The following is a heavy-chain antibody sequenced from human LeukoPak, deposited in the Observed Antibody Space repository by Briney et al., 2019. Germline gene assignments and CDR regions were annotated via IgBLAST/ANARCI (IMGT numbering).Heavy chain of an antibody. D-gene: IGHD1-26*01. CDR1: GFSFSDYY. J-gene: IGHJ4*02. V-gene: IGHV3-11*05. Sequence: PGGSLRLSCAASGFSFSDYYMVWIRQAPGKGPEWVSVISSSGSSTNYADSVRGRFTVSRDDAQNSLFLQMNRLRPEDSAVYYCARDPVGATTPDCWGQGALVTVSS. CDR2: ISSSGSST. CDR3: ARDPVGATTPDC.